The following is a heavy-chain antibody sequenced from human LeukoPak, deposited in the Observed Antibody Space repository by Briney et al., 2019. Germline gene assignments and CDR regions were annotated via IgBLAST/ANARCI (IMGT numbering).Heavy chain of an antibody. J-gene: IGHJ4*02. CDR2: FDPEDGET. CDR1: GYTLTELS. V-gene: IGHV1-24*01. Sequence: ASVKVSCKVSGYTLTELSMHWVRQAPGKGLEWMGGFDPEDGETIYAQKFQGRVTMTADESTSTAYMELSSLRSEDTAVFYCARVRGRLDYWGQGTLVTVSS. D-gene: IGHD1-26*01. CDR3: ARVRGRLDY.